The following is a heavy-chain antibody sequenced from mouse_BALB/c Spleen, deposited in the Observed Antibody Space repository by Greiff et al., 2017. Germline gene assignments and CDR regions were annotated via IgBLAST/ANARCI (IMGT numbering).Heavy chain of an antibody. V-gene: IGHV3-2*02. CDR2: ISYSGST. J-gene: IGHJ4*01. CDR1: GYSITSDYA. CDR3: ASIYYDYDGAMDY. D-gene: IGHD2-4*01. Sequence: EVKLQESGPGLVKPSQSLSLTCTVTGYSITSDYAWNWIRQFPGNQLEWMGYISYSGSTSYNPSLKSRISITRDTSKNQFFLQLNSVTTEDTATYYCASIYYDYDGAMDYWGQGTSVTVSS.